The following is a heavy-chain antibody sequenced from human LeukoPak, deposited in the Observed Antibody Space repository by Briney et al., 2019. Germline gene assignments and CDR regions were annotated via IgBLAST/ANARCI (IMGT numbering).Heavy chain of an antibody. D-gene: IGHD3-3*01. J-gene: IGHJ4*02. CDR1: GGTFSSYA. Sequence: GASVKVSCKASGGTFSSYAISWVRQAPGQGLEWMGGIIPIFGTANYAQKFQGRVTITADESTSTAYMELSSLRSEDTAVYYCARGNYYDFWSGYSYHNYYFDYWGQGTLVTVSS. V-gene: IGHV1-69*13. CDR3: ARGNYYDFWSGYSYHNYYFDY. CDR2: IIPIFGTA.